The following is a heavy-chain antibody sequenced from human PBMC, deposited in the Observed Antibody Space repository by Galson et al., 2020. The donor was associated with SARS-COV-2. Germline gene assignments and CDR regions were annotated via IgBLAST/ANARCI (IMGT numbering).Heavy chain of an antibody. CDR3: ARDLTVYGLLGY. Sequence: PGGSLRLSCAASGFTFSSYSMNWVRQAPGKGLEWVSAISDSSSYIYYADPVKGRFTISRDNAKNSLYLQMNSLRAEDTAVYYCARDLTVYGLLGYWGQGTLVTVSS. V-gene: IGHV3-21*01. CDR1: GFTFSSYS. D-gene: IGHD3-3*01. CDR2: ISDSSSYI. J-gene: IGHJ4*02.